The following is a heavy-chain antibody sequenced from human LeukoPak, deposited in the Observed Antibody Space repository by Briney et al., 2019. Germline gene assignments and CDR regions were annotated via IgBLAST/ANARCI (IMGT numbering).Heavy chain of an antibody. V-gene: IGHV3-48*04. CDR3: ARDGDGIFDY. J-gene: IGHJ4*02. D-gene: IGHD1-14*01. CDR2: ISYSSYTI. CDR1: GFAFSGYS. Sequence: PGGSLRLSCAASGFAFSGYSMNWIRQAPGKGLEWVAYISYSSYTIHYADSVKGRFTISRDNAKNSLYLQMNSLRAEDTAMYYCARDGDGIFDYWGQGTLVTVSS.